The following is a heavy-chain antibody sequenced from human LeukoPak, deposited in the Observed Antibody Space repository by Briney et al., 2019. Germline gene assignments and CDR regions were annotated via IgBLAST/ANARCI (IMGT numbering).Heavy chain of an antibody. CDR2: ISNDETNK. V-gene: IGHV3-30*18. D-gene: IGHD5/OR15-5a*01. CDR1: GFTFSRDV. Sequence: GGSLRLSCAASGFTFSRDVMHWVPQAPGKGLDGLAVISNDETNKYYTDSVRGRFTISRDNYKNMVYLQMNSLRVEDTAVYYCAKEGQRGSYGVYDDYHWGQGTLVTVSS. CDR3: AKEGQRGSYGVYDDYH. J-gene: IGHJ5*02.